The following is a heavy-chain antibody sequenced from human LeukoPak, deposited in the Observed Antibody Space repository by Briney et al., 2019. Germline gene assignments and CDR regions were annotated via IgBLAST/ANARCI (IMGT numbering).Heavy chain of an antibody. J-gene: IGHJ5*02. CDR3: ARGTRILRYCSVGSCPVNWFDP. Sequence: PSQTLSLTCAVSGGSFSGDYWSWIRQPPGHGLESIGEINHSGSTNYHPSPKSRVTISVDTSKNQFSLKLSSVTAADTAVYYCARGTRILRYCSVGSCPVNWFDPWGQGTLVTVSS. D-gene: IGHD2-15*01. V-gene: IGHV4-34*01. CDR1: GGSFSGDY. CDR2: INHSGST.